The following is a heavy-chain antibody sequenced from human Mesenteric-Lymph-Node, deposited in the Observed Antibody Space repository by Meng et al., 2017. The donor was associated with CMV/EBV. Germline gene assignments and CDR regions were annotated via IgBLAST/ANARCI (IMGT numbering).Heavy chain of an antibody. CDR1: GSTFTGYY. J-gene: IGHJ4*02. Sequence: ASVKVSCKASGSTFTGYYMHRVRQAPGQGLEWMGWINPNSGGTNYAQKFQGRVTMTRDTSISTAYMELSRLRSDDTAVYYCARGYSRGWYGGDYFDYWGQGTLVTVSS. D-gene: IGHD6-19*01. CDR2: INPNSGGT. V-gene: IGHV1-2*02. CDR3: ARGYSRGWYGGDYFDY.